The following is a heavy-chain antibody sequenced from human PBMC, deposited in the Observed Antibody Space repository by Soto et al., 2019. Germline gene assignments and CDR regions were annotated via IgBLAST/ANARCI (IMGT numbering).Heavy chain of an antibody. D-gene: IGHD3-3*01. Sequence: PSETLSLTCTVSGGSISTRSSYWGWICQPPGKGLEWLSYISDNSRNIYYADSVKGRFTISRDNAKNSLYLQMNSLRDDDTAVYYCTFDDLRSGFYSWGQGTLVTVSS. CDR3: TFDDLRSGFYS. CDR1: GGSISTRS. J-gene: IGHJ5*02. CDR2: ISDNSRNI. V-gene: IGHV3-48*02.